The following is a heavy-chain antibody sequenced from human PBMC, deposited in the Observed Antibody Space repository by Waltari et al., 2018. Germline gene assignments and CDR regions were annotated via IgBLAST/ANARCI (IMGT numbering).Heavy chain of an antibody. Sequence: EVQLVESGGGLVQPGGSLRLSCAASGFTFSSYWISWVRQAPGKGLEWVANIKQDGSEKYYVDSVKGRFTISRDNAKNSLYLQMNSLRAEDTAVYYCARDPPWSGYSDYWGQGTLVTVSS. V-gene: IGHV3-7*01. CDR2: IKQDGSEK. CDR3: ARDPPWSGYSDY. J-gene: IGHJ4*02. D-gene: IGHD3-3*01. CDR1: GFTFSSYW.